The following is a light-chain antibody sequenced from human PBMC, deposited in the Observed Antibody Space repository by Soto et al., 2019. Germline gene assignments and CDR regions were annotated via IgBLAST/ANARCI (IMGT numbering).Light chain of an antibody. CDR1: QSVSSNY. Sequence: EIVLTQSPGTLSLSPGERGTLYCRASQSVSSNYLAWYQQKPGQAPRLLIYGASSRATGIPGRFSGSGSGTDFALTISRLEPEDFAVYYCQQYGSSPSITFGQGTRLEIK. CDR2: GAS. V-gene: IGKV3-20*01. J-gene: IGKJ5*01. CDR3: QQYGSSPSIT.